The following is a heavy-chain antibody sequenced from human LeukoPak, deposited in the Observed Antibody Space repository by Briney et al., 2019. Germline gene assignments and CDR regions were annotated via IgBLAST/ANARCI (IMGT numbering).Heavy chain of an antibody. D-gene: IGHD3-10*01. J-gene: IGHJ3*02. CDR2: ISSSGSYI. CDR3: ARDRGGSGSYYIPAFDI. CDR1: GFTFSNYE. Sequence: PGGSLRLSCAASGFTFSNYEMNWVRQAPGKGLEWVSSISSSGSYIYYADSVKGRFTISRDNAKNSLYLQMNSLRAEDTAVYYCARDRGGSGSYYIPAFDIWGQGTMVTVSS. V-gene: IGHV3-21*01.